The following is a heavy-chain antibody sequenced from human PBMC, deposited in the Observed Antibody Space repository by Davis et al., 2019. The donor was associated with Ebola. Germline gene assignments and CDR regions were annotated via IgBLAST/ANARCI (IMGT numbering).Heavy chain of an antibody. V-gene: IGHV4-34*01. CDR3: ARGPTWIQLWLRALDI. J-gene: IGHJ3*02. Sequence: SETLSLTCAVYGGSFSGYYWSWIRQPPGKGLEWIGEINHSGSTNYNPSLKSRVTISVDTSKNQFSLKLSSVTAADTAVYYCARGPTWIQLWLRALDIWGQGTMVTVSS. CDR2: INHSGST. CDR1: GGSFSGYY. D-gene: IGHD5-18*01.